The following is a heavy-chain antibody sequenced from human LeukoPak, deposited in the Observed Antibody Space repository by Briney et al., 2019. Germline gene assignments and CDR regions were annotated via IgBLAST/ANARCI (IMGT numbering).Heavy chain of an antibody. CDR3: ARHVQDIVVVPAAINY. CDR2: IYYSGST. J-gene: IGHJ4*02. D-gene: IGHD2-2*01. CDR1: GGSISSSSYY. Sequence: NPSETLSLTCTVSGGSISSSSYYWGWIRQPPGKGLEWIGSIYYSGSTYYNPSLKSRVTISVDTSKNQFSLKLSSVTAADTAVYYCARHVQDIVVVPAAINYWGQGTLVTVSS. V-gene: IGHV4-39*01.